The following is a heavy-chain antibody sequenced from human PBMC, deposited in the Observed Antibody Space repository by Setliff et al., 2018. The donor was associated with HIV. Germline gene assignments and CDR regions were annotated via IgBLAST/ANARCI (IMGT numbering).Heavy chain of an antibody. CDR2: LYGSGDT. Sequence: GGSLRLSCAASGFTLSNTYMAWVRQAPGKRPDLVSTLYGSGDTYHADSVKGRFTLSRDNSKNALYLEMNNLRAEDTAIYYCVRSFQGGCFDSWGQGTQVTVSS. J-gene: IGHJ4*03. V-gene: IGHV3-53*01. CDR3: VRSFQGGCFDS. CDR1: GFTLSNTY.